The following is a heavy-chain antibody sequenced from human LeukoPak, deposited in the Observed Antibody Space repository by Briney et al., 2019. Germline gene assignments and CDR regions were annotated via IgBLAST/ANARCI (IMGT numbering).Heavy chain of an antibody. J-gene: IGHJ6*02. D-gene: IGHD4-11*01. V-gene: IGHV3-30-3*01. CDR1: GFTFSSYA. CDR2: ISYDGSNK. CDR3: ARGNIYSNYVYYYYGMDV. Sequence: GRSLRLSCAAYGFTFSSYAMHWVRQAPGKGLEWVAVISYDGSNKYYADSVKGRFTISRDNSKNTLYLQMNSLRAEDTAVYYCARGNIYSNYVYYYYGMDVWGQGTTVTVSS.